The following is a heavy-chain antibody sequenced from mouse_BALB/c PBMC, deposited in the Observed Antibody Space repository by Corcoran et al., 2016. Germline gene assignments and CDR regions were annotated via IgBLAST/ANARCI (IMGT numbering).Heavy chain of an antibody. CDR1: GYSFTGYY. J-gene: IGHJ2*01. CDR2: INPYNGAT. D-gene: IGHD4-1*01. V-gene: IGHV1-26*01. Sequence: EVQLQQSGPELMKPGASVKISCKASGYSFTGYYMHWVKQSHVKSLEWIGRINPYNGATSYNQNFKDKASLTVDKSSSTAYMELHSLTSEDSAVYYCARDHGTDYFDYWGQGTTLTVSS. CDR3: ARDHGTDYFDY.